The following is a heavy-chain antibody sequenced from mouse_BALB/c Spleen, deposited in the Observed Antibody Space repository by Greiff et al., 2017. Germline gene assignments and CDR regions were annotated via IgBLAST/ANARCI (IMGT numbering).Heavy chain of an antibody. CDR1: GYSITSGYY. CDR2: ISYDGSN. CDR3: ARDGATVVATPGDY. J-gene: IGHJ4*01. Sequence: ESGPGLVKPSQSLSLTCSVTGYSITSGYYWNWIRQFPGNKLEWMGYISYDGSNNYNPSLKNRISITRDTSKNQFFLKLNSVTTEDTATYYCARDGATVVATPGDYWGQGTSVTVSS. D-gene: IGHD1-1*01. V-gene: IGHV3-6*02.